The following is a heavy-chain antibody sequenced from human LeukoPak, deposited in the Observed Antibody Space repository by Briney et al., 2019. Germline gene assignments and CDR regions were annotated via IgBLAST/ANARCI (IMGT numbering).Heavy chain of an antibody. J-gene: IGHJ3*01. D-gene: IGHD2-2*01. CDR2: IYYSWST. CDR1: GGSISYYH. CDR3: ARVSCSSTSCPRRDALDV. Sequence: SETLSLTCTVSGGSISYYHWSWIRQPPGKGLEWIGYIYYSWSTNYNPSLKSRVTISVDASKIQFSLNLASVTTADTSVYYCARVSCSSTSCPRRDALDVWGQGTMVTVSS. V-gene: IGHV4-59*01.